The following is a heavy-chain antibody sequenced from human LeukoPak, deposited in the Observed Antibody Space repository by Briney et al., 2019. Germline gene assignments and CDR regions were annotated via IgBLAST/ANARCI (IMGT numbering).Heavy chain of an antibody. CDR1: GGSFSGYY. V-gene: IGHV4-34*01. D-gene: IGHD3-3*01. Sequence: SETLSLTCAVYGGSFSGYYWSWIRQPPAKGLEWIGEINHSGSTNYNPSLKSRVTISVDTSKNQFSLKLSSVTAADTAVYYCASLGYYDFWSGYSPGAFDIWGQGTMVTVSS. CDR2: INHSGST. CDR3: ASLGYYDFWSGYSPGAFDI. J-gene: IGHJ3*02.